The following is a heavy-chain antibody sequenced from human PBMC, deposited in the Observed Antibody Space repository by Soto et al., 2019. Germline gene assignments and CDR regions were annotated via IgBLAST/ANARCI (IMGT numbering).Heavy chain of an antibody. D-gene: IGHD6-19*01. CDR2: ISAYNGNT. CDR3: ARDEGSSGWYSSGYFDY. V-gene: IGHV1-18*01. Sequence: QVQLVQSGAEVKKPGASVKVSCKASGYTFTSYGISWVRQAPGQGLEWLGWISAYNGNTNYAQKLQGRGTMTTDTSTSTAYMELRSLRSDDTAVYYCARDEGSSGWYSSGYFDYWGQGTLVTVSS. J-gene: IGHJ4*02. CDR1: GYTFTSYG.